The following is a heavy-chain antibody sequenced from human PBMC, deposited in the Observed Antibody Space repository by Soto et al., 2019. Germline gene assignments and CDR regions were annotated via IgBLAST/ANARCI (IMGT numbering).Heavy chain of an antibody. V-gene: IGHV3-33*01. CDR2: VWYDGSNN. Sequence: QVQLVESGGGVVQPGGSLRLSCAASGFTLSTYGMHCVRQAPGKGLEWVAVVWYDGSNNYYADSVKGRFTVSRDNSKNTLYLQMNSLRGEDTAVYYCARPLEQWQLGFGMDVWGQGSAVTVYS. CDR1: GFTLSTYG. J-gene: IGHJ6*01. D-gene: IGHD6-19*01. CDR3: ARPLEQWQLGFGMDV.